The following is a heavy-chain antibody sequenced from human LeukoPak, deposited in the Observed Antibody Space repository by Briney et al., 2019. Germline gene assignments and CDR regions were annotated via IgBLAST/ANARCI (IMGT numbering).Heavy chain of an antibody. J-gene: IGHJ4*02. Sequence: GGSLRLSCTASGFTFSNYWMSWVRQPPRKGLEFVANIKADGSRIEYVDSVKGRFTTSRDNAKYSLYLHMISLRAEDTAVYYCARWRGSQSEFEYWGQGTLVTVAS. V-gene: IGHV3-7*01. D-gene: IGHD3-3*01. CDR3: ARWRGSQSEFEY. CDR1: GFTFSNYW. CDR2: IKADGSRI.